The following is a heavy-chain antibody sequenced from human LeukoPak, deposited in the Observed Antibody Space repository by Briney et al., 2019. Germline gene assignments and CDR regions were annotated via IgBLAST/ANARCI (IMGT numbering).Heavy chain of an antibody. V-gene: IGHV3-21*01. D-gene: IGHD6-19*01. CDR2: ISSSSSYI. CDR3: ARDQGSGWYYFDY. J-gene: IGHJ4*02. Sequence: PGGSLRLPCAASGFTFSSYSMNWVRQAPGKGLEWVSSISSSSSYIYYADSVKGLFNISRDNAKNSLYLQMNSLRAEDTAVYYCARDQGSGWYYFDYWGQGTLVTVSS. CDR1: GFTFSSYS.